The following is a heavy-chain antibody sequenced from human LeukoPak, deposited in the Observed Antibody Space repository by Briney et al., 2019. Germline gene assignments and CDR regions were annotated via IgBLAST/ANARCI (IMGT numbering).Heavy chain of an antibody. J-gene: IGHJ4*02. D-gene: IGHD6-6*01. CDR3: AKSEFSSSSPPFDY. CDR2: IYPGDSDT. CDR1: GNSFTSYW. V-gene: IGHV5-51*01. Sequence: GESLKISCKGSGNSFTSYWIGWVRQMPGEGLEWMGIIYPGDSDTRYSPSFQGQVTISADKSISTAYLQWSSLKASDTAMYYCAKSEFSSSSPPFDYWGQGTLVTVSS.